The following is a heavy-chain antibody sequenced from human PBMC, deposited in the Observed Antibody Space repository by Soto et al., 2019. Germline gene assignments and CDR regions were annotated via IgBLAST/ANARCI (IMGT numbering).Heavy chain of an antibody. CDR3: ARDSPIGSTFSGYDAIDY. CDR1: GGPFSNDI. D-gene: IGHD5-12*01. CDR2: IIPLLSTS. J-gene: IGHJ4*02. V-gene: IGHV1-69*08. Sequence: QVQLEQSGAEVKKPGSSVKVSCKASGGPFSNDIITWVRQAPGQGLEWMGRIIPLLSTSTYAQKFQGRLTITADRSTGTAYMELNSLTSEDTAVYYCARDSPIGSTFSGYDAIDYWGQGTRITVSS.